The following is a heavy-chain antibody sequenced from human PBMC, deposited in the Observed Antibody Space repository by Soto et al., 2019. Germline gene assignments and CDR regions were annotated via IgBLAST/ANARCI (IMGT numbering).Heavy chain of an antibody. V-gene: IGHV4-31*03. CDR3: ARDAATTVTTQHWYFDL. J-gene: IGHJ2*01. CDR2: IYDSGNT. Sequence: QVQLQESGPGLVKPSQTLSLTCTVSGGSISSGGYYWTWIRQHPGKGLEWIGYIYDSGNTYYNPSLKSRVTISVDTSKNQFSLKLSSVTVADTAVYYCARDAATTVTTQHWYFDLWGRGTLVTVSS. CDR1: GGSISSGGYY. D-gene: IGHD4-17*01.